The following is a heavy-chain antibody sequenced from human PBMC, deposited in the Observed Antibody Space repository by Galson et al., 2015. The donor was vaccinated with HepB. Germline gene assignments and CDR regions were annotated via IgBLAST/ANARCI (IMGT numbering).Heavy chain of an antibody. CDR1: GGTFSSYA. J-gene: IGHJ6*02. D-gene: IGHD3-22*01. CDR2: IIPIFGTT. V-gene: IGHV1-69*06. Sequence: SVKVSCKASGGTFSSYAISWVRQAPGQGLEWMGGIIPIFGTTNYAQKFQGRVTITADKSTSTAYMELSSLRSEDTAVYYCARERAYDSSGYYHVNYYYYGMDVWGQGTTVTVSS. CDR3: ARERAYDSSGYYHVNYYYYGMDV.